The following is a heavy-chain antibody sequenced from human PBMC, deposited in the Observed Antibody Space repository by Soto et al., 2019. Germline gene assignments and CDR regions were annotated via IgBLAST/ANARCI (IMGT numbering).Heavy chain of an antibody. CDR1: GFSFRDYE. CDR3: AKEGNVRSPAGDYFDA. J-gene: IGHJ4*02. D-gene: IGHD3-22*01. V-gene: IGHV3-23*01. CDR2: VGRFGNT. Sequence: PGGSLRLSCEASGFSFRDYEMNWVRQSPGKGLEWVSAVGRFGNTYYRDSVRGRFTISRDDSRNMVYLQMSSLRVDDTAVYFCAKEGNVRSPAGDYFDAWGQGSRVTVPQ.